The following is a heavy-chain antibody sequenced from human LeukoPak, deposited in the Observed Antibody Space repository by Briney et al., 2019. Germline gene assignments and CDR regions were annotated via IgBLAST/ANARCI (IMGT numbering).Heavy chain of an antibody. Sequence: PGGSLRPSCAASGFTFSSYWMHWVRQAPGKGLVWVSRINSDGSSTGYADSVKGRFTTSRDNAQNTLYLQMTSLRAEDTAVYYCAAHSVSGSYGPIASPGLNYWGQGTLVTVSS. V-gene: IGHV3-74*01. J-gene: IGHJ4*02. CDR1: GFTFSSYW. CDR3: AAHSVSGSYGPIASPGLNY. CDR2: INSDGSST. D-gene: IGHD3-10*01.